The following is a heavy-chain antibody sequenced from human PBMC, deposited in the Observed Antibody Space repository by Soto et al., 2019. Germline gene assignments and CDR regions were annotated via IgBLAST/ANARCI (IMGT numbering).Heavy chain of an antibody. CDR3: AKTGTTYFDL. Sequence: QVQLVESGGGVVQPGRSLRLSCAASGFTFSSYGMHWVRQAPGKGLEWVAVISYDGSNKYYADSVKGRFTISRDNSKNTLYLQMNSLSAEDTAVYYCAKTGTTYFDLWGRGTLVTGSS. J-gene: IGHJ2*01. V-gene: IGHV3-30*18. D-gene: IGHD1-7*01. CDR1: GFTFSSYG. CDR2: ISYDGSNK.